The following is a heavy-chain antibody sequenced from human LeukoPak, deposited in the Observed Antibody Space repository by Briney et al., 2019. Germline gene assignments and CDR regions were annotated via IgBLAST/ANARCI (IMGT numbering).Heavy chain of an antibody. CDR1: GGSISSHY. CDR3: ARLLDNDSSGDPDTFDM. CDR2: IYFSGRT. V-gene: IGHV4-59*11. J-gene: IGHJ3*02. D-gene: IGHD3-22*01. Sequence: SETLPLTCTVSGGSISSHYWSWIRQPPGKGLEWIGYIYFSGRTQYNPSLQSRVTISVDTSENNFSLKLTSMTAADTAVYYCARLLDNDSSGDPDTFDMWGRGTVVTVSS.